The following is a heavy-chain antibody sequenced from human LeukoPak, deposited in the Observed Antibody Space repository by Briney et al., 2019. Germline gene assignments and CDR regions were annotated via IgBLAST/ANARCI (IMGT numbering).Heavy chain of an antibody. CDR2: IYYSRST. CDR1: GGSISRYY. J-gene: IGHJ4*02. V-gene: IGHV4-59*01. Sequence: PSETLSLTCTVSGGSISRYYWSWIRQPPGKGLEWIGYIYYSRSTNYNPSLKSRVTISVDTSKNQFSLKLSSVTAADTAVYYCARCSGYSYYFDYWGQGTLVTVSS. D-gene: IGHD3-22*01. CDR3: ARCSGYSYYFDY.